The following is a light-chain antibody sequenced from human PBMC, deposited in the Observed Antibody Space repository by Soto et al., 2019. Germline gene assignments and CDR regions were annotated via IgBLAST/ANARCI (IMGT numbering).Light chain of an antibody. V-gene: IGKV1-8*01. Sequence: AIRMTQSPSSFSASTGDRVTITCRASQGISSYLAWYQQKPGKATKLLIYAASTLQSGVPSRFSGSGSGTDFTLTISCMQSEDFATYYCQQYYSYPWTVGQGTKVGIK. J-gene: IGKJ1*01. CDR3: QQYYSYPWT. CDR2: AAS. CDR1: QGISSY.